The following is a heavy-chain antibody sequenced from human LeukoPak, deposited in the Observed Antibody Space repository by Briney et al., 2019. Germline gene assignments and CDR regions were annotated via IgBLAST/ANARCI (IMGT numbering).Heavy chain of an antibody. CDR1: GFTVSSNY. CDR3: ARDQTGTGFDY. J-gene: IGHJ4*02. Sequence: AGGSLRLSCAASGFTVSSNYMSWIRQAPGKGLEWVSVIYSGGSTYYADSVKGRFTISRDNSKNTLYLQMNSLRAEDTAVYYCARDQTGTGFDYRGQGTLVTVSS. D-gene: IGHD1-1*01. CDR2: IYSGGST. V-gene: IGHV3-53*01.